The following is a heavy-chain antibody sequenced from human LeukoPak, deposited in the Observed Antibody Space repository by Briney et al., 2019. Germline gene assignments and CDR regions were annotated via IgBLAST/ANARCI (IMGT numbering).Heavy chain of an antibody. V-gene: IGHV3-33*08. Sequence: GGSLRLSCAASGFTFSNAWMSWVRQAPGKGLEWVAVIWYDGSNKYYADSVKGRFTISRDNSKNTLYLQMNSLRAEDTAVYYCARARGAVMYYFDYWGQGTLVTVSS. J-gene: IGHJ4*02. CDR2: IWYDGSNK. D-gene: IGHD2-21*01. CDR1: GFTFSNAW. CDR3: ARARGAVMYYFDY.